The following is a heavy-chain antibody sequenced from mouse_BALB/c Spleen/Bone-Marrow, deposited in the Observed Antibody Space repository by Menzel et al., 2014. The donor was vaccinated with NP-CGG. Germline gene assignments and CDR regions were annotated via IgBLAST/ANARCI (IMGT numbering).Heavy chain of an antibody. CDR2: IRNKANGYTT. D-gene: IGHD2-1*01. V-gene: IGHV7-3*02. J-gene: IGHJ3*01. CDR3: ARDYGNYVRFAY. CDR1: GFTFTDYY. Sequence: DVHLVESGGGLVQPGGSLRLSCAASGFTFTDYYMSWVRQPPGKALEWLGFIRNKANGYTTEYSASVKGRFTISRDNSQSIFYLQMNTLRAEDSATYYCARDYGNYVRFAYWGQGTLVTVSA.